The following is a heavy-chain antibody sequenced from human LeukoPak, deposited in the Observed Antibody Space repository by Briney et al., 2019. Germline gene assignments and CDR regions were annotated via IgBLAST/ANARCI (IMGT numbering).Heavy chain of an antibody. J-gene: IGHJ5*02. Sequence: SETLSLTCTVSGGSINNYYWSWIRQPPGKGREWIGYIYSSGSTNYNPSLKSRVIISVDTSKNQFSLKLSSVTAADTAVYYCARRTLCCGERFDPWGQGTLVTVSS. D-gene: IGHD3-16*01. CDR3: ARRTLCCGERFDP. CDR2: IYSSGST. CDR1: GGSINNYY. V-gene: IGHV4-59*08.